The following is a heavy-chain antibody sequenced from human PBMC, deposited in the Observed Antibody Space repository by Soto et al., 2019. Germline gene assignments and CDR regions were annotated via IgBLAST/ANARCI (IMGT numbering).Heavy chain of an antibody. D-gene: IGHD1-1*01. V-gene: IGHV3-48*01. CDR1: VFTFSSYS. J-gene: IGHJ5*02. Sequence: WWSLRLSCAASVFTFSSYSMNWFRQAPGKGLEWVSYISSSSSTIYYADSVKGRFTISRDNAKNSLYLQMNSLRGEDTAVYYCARDYRTIDWFDPWGQGTLVTVSS. CDR3: ARDYRTIDWFDP. CDR2: ISSSSSTI.